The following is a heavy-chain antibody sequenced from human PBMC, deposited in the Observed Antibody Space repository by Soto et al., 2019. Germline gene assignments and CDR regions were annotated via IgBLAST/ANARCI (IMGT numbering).Heavy chain of an antibody. J-gene: IGHJ4*02. CDR1: WGSINTFY. V-gene: IGHV4-4*07. CDR3: AREGSYSAYNFAHGIQLWSFDF. D-gene: IGHD5-12*01. CDR2: IFSSGST. Sequence: PSETLSLTCTVSWGSINTFYWSWVRQPAGKGLEWIGRIFSSGSTSFNPSLESRVAMSVDTSKNHFSLNLSSVTAADMAVYYCAREGSYSAYNFAHGIQLWSFDFWGQGALVTVSS.